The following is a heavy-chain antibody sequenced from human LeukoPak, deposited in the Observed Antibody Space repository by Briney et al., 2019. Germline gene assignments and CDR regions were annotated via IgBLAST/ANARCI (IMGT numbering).Heavy chain of an antibody. CDR3: ARGLGIQAFDI. Sequence: PETLSLTCTVSGGSISSYYWSWIRQPPGKGLEWIGYIYYSGSTNYNPSLKSRVTISVDTSKNQFSLKLSSVTAADTAVYYCARGLGIQAFDIWGQGTMVTVSS. CDR2: IYYSGST. J-gene: IGHJ3*02. V-gene: IGHV4-59*01. CDR1: GGSISSYY. D-gene: IGHD7-27*01.